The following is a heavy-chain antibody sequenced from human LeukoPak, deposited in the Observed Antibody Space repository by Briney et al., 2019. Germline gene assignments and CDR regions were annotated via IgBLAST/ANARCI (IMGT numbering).Heavy chain of an antibody. J-gene: IGHJ4*02. V-gene: IGHV3-30*04. CDR1: GFTFSKYT. Sequence: PGGSLRLSCAVSGFTFSKYTMHWVRQAPGKGLEWVAFLSYDGGEKYYADSVKGRFLISRDNSKDTLYLQINSLRRDDTAVYYCARDLGSRIAVAVTASPIGYWGQGTLVIVSS. CDR2: LSYDGGEK. CDR3: ARDLGSRIAVAVTASPIGY. D-gene: IGHD2-21*02.